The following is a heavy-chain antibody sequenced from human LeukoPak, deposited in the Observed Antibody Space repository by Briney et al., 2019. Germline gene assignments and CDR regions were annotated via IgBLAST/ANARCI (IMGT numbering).Heavy chain of an antibody. J-gene: IGHJ4*02. Sequence: SETLSLTCSVSGDSISGYYWSWIRQPPGKGLEWIAYIHNSGNSNYNPSLKSRVTISADTSKNQFSLKLSSVTAAGTAVYYCARHGYDTGNYQAHFDYWGQGTLVTVSS. CDR2: IHNSGNS. D-gene: IGHD3-9*01. CDR1: GDSISGYY. CDR3: ARHGYDTGNYQAHFDY. V-gene: IGHV4-59*08.